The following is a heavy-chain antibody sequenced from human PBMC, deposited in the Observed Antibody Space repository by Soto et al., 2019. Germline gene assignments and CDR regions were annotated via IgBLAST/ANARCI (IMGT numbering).Heavy chain of an antibody. V-gene: IGHV4-4*01. CDR2: IYHSGST. CDR1: GGSISSSNW. J-gene: IGHJ6*02. Sequence: QVQLQESGPGLVKPSGTLSLTCAVSGGSISSSNWWRWVRQPPGKGLEWIGEIYHSGSTNYNPSLKSCITISVGQSKKQFSPKLSSVPAAATAVYCCAIVSGSCYYGMAVWGQGTTVTVSS. CDR3: AIVSGSCYYGMAV. D-gene: IGHD1-26*01.